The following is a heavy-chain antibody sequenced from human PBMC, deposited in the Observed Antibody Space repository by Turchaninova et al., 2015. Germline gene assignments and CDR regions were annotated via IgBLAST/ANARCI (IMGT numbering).Heavy chain of an antibody. J-gene: IGHJ5*02. V-gene: IGHV2-5*02. Sequence: QITLKESGPTLVRPTQTLTLTCTFSGFSLTTDGVGVGWLRPPPGAAPEWLGISYWDDDKRYSHSLKNRLTITKDTSKNQVVLSMTHVEPLDTGTYYCAHRLATSGSEAWFDPWGPGTLVTVSS. CDR2: SYWDDDK. CDR3: AHRLATSGSEAWFDP. CDR1: GFSLTTDGVG. D-gene: IGHD3-10*01.